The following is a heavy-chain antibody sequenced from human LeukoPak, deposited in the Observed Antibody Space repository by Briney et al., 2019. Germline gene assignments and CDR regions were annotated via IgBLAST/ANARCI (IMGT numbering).Heavy chain of an antibody. CDR1: GGSISSGDYY. CDR2: IYYSGST. J-gene: IGHJ5*02. Sequence: PSETLSLTCTVSGGSISSGDYYWSWIRQPPGKGLEWIGYIYYSGSTYYNPSLKSRVTISVDTSKNQFSLKLSSVTAADTAVYYCARDLHGDYWGNWFDPWGQGTLVTVSS. V-gene: IGHV4-30-4*01. D-gene: IGHD4-17*01. CDR3: ARDLHGDYWGNWFDP.